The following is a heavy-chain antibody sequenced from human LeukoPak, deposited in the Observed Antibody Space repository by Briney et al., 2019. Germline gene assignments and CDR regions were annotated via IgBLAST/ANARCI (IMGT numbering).Heavy chain of an antibody. Sequence: GGSLRLSCAASGNYWMHWVRQAPGKGLVWVSHINSDGSWTSYADSVKGRFTISKDNAKNTVYLQMNNLRVEDTAVYYCVSFYETYWGRGTLVNVSS. V-gene: IGHV3-74*01. CDR2: INSDGSWT. D-gene: IGHD2-2*01. CDR1: GNYW. CDR3: VSFYETY. J-gene: IGHJ4*02.